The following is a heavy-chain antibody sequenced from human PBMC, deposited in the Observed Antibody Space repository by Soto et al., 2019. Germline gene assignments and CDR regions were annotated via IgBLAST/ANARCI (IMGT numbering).Heavy chain of an antibody. CDR3: ARDFSRPASYYYYGMDV. CDR2: IKQDGSEK. J-gene: IGHJ6*02. CDR1: GFTFSSYW. Sequence: GGSLRLSCAASGFTFSSYWMSWVRQAPGKGLEWVANIKQDGSEKYYVDSVKGRFTISRDNAKNSLYLQMNSLRAEDTAVYYCARDFSRPASYYYYGMDVWGQGTTVTVSS. D-gene: IGHD3-3*01. V-gene: IGHV3-7*05.